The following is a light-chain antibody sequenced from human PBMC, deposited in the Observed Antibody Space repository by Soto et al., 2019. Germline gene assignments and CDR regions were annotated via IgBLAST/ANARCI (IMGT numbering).Light chain of an antibody. Sequence: DSQITQSPSTLSASVGGRVTITCRASQSISSCLAWYQLKPGKAPKLLIYKASILERGVPSRFSGGGSGTEITLTISSLQPDDFATYYCQQYNSYSRTFGQGPRWIS. CDR1: QSISSC. CDR2: KAS. V-gene: IGKV1-5*03. CDR3: QQYNSYSRT. J-gene: IGKJ1*01.